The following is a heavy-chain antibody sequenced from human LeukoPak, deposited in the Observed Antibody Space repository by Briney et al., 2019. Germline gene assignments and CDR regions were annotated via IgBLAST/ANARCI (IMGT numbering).Heavy chain of an antibody. CDR1: GVSISSNY. Sequence: SETLSLTCTVSGVSISSNYWSWIRQPPRKGLEWVGYIYDSDYTNYNPSLKSRVTISEDTSKNQFSLKLSSVTAADTAVYYCARGWRDAYNPRRAWFDPWGQGTLVTVSS. CDR3: ARGWRDAYNPRRAWFDP. V-gene: IGHV4-59*01. D-gene: IGHD5-24*01. J-gene: IGHJ5*02. CDR2: IYDSDYT.